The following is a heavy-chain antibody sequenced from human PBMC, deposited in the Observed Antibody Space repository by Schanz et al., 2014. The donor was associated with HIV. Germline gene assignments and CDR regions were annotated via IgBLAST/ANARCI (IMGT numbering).Heavy chain of an antibody. J-gene: IGHJ1*01. CDR1: GFTFSSFG. V-gene: IGHV3-33*01. Sequence: QVQLVESGGGVVQPGRSLRLSCAASGFTFSSFGMHWVRQAPGKGLEWVAILWFDGSIDYYVDSVKGRFTISRDNSKNTLFLQMNSLSPEDTGIYYCARDNRGDYYLDSWGQGTLVTVSS. CDR3: ARDNRGDYYLDS. D-gene: IGHD4-17*01. CDR2: LWFDGSID.